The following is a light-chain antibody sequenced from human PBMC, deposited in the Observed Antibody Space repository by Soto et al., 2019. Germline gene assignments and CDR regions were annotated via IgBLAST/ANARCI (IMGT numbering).Light chain of an antibody. V-gene: IGKV3-15*01. CDR3: KQYNNWTLT. Sequence: ERVMTQSPATLSVSPGERATLSCRASQSVSNNLAWYQQKPGQAPRLLFYGESTRATGIPTRFRSSGSGTAVTLTISSSQSEDSAVNYCKQYNNWTLTFGPGTKVDIK. CDR1: QSVSNN. CDR2: GES. J-gene: IGKJ3*01.